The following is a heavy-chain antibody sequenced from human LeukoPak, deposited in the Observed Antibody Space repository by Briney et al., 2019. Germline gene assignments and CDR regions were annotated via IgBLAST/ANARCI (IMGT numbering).Heavy chain of an antibody. CDR1: GLSFGNYW. CDR3: TRDFDP. Sequence: PGGSLRLSCVASGLSFGNYWMDWVRQAPGKGLEWVGNIKQDGSEKYYVDSVKGRFTISRDNAKNSLYLDMNSLRGEDTAIYYCTRDFDPWGQGTLVTVSS. J-gene: IGHJ5*02. V-gene: IGHV3-7*01. CDR2: IKQDGSEK.